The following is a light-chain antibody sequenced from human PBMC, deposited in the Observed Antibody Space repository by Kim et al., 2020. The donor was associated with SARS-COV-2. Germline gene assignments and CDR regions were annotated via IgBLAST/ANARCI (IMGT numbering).Light chain of an antibody. CDR2: DVT. V-gene: IGLV2-14*03. CDR1: SSDVGAYNY. CDR3: SSYTTSSTLV. Sequence: GQSITISCTGTSSDVGAYNYVSWYQQHPGKAPKLMIYDVTNRPSGVSNRFSGSKSGKTASLTISGLQAEDEGDYYCSSYTTSSTLVFGGGTKLTVL. J-gene: IGLJ2*01.